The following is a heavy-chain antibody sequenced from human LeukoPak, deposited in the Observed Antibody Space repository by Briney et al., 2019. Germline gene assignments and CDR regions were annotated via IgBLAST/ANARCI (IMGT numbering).Heavy chain of an antibody. CDR1: GGTFSSYA. Sequence: GASVKVSCKASGGTFSSYAISWVRQAPGQGLEWMGGIIPIFGTANYAQKFQGRVTITADESTSTAYMELSSLRSEDTAVYYCARGSGDYGDEPNDYWGQGTLVTVSS. J-gene: IGHJ4*02. D-gene: IGHD4-17*01. CDR2: IIPIFGTA. V-gene: IGHV1-69*13. CDR3: ARGSGDYGDEPNDY.